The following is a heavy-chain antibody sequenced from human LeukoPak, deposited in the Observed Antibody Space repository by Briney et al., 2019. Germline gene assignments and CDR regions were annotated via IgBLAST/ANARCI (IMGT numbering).Heavy chain of an antibody. Sequence: ASVKVSCKASRGTFSSYGISWVRQAPGQGLEWMGGIIPIIGTANYAQKFQGRVTITADESTSTAYMELSSLRSEDTAVYYCARAIELYVHYFDYWGQGTLVTVSS. D-gene: IGHD5-18*01. CDR1: RGTFSSYG. J-gene: IGHJ4*02. CDR2: IIPIIGTA. CDR3: ARAIELYVHYFDY. V-gene: IGHV1-69*13.